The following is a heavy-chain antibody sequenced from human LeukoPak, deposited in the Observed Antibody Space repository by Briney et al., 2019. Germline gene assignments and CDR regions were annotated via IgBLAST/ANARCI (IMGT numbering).Heavy chain of an antibody. V-gene: IGHV3-53*01. CDR2: IYSGGFT. CDR1: GFTVSSNY. Sequence: GGSLRLSCAASGFTVSSNYMGWVREDPAKGLEWVSVIYSGGFTAYADSVKGRFTISRDSSKNTLYLQMNSLRAEDTAVYYCYGIRLGDGFDIWGQRTMVIVSS. CDR3: YGIRLGDGFDI. D-gene: IGHD3-16*01. J-gene: IGHJ3*02.